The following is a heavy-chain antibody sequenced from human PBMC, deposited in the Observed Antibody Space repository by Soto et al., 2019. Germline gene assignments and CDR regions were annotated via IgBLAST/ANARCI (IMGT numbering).Heavy chain of an antibody. V-gene: IGHV3-23*01. J-gene: IGHJ6*02. Sequence: EVQLLESGGGLVQPGGSLRLSCAASGFPLSTYGMTWVRQAPGKGLEWVSAITGTGGNTYYVDSVKGRFTSSRDNSNNMLYLQVNSLRVEDTAVYYCARIRVYWYGLDVWGQGTTVTVSS. CDR3: ARIRVYWYGLDV. CDR2: ITGTGGNT. CDR1: GFPLSTYG.